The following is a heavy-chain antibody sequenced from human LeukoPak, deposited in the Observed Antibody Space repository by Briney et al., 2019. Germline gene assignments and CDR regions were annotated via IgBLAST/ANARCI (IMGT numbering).Heavy chain of an antibody. CDR3: ARDISWMHEND. V-gene: IGHV3-21*01. CDR2: ISSSSSYI. Sequence: GGSLRLSCAASGFTFSSYRMTWVRQAPGKGLEWVSSISSSSSYIYYADSVKGRFTISRDNAKSSLYLQMNSLRAEDTAVYYCARDISWMHENDWGQGTLVTVSS. CDR1: GFTFSSYR. J-gene: IGHJ4*02. D-gene: IGHD3-16*02.